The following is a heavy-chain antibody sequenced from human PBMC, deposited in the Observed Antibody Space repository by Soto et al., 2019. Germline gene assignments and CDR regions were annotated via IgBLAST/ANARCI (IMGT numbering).Heavy chain of an antibody. CDR1: GYSFTSYW. J-gene: IGHJ4*02. V-gene: IGHV5-10-1*01. CDR2: IDPSDSYT. Sequence: GESLKLSCKGSGYSFTSYWISWVRQMPGKGLEWVGRIDPSDSYTNYSPSFQGHVTISADKSISTAYLQWSSLKASDTAMYYCARHGAPQGYYGIEVYANKNFDYWGQGTLVTVSS. D-gene: IGHD2-8*01. CDR3: ARHGAPQGYYGIEVYANKNFDY.